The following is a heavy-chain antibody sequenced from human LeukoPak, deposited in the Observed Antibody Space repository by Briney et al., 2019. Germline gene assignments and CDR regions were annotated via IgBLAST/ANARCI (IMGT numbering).Heavy chain of an antibody. J-gene: IGHJ4*02. V-gene: IGHV1-2*02. Sequence: ASVKVSCKASGYTFTGYYMHWVRQAPGQGPEWMGWINPNSGGTNYAQKFQGRVTMTRDTSISTAYMELSRLRSDDTAVYYCAREYPYYGSGSPIRGPDYWGQGTLVTVSS. D-gene: IGHD3-10*01. CDR3: AREYPYYGSGSPIRGPDY. CDR2: INPNSGGT. CDR1: GYTFTGYY.